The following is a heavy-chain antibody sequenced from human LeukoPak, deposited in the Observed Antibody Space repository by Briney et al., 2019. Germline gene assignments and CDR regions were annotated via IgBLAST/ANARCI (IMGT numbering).Heavy chain of an antibody. CDR2: ISYDGSNK. CDR3: AKGRYCTNGVCYSNWFDP. CDR1: GFTFSSYG. V-gene: IGHV3-30*18. Sequence: PGGSLRLSCAAAGFTFSSYGMHWVRQAPGKGLEWVAVISYDGSNKYYADSVKGRFTISRDNSKNTLYLQMNSLRAEDTAVYYCAKGRYCTNGVCYSNWFDPWGQGTLVTVSS. J-gene: IGHJ5*02. D-gene: IGHD2-8*01.